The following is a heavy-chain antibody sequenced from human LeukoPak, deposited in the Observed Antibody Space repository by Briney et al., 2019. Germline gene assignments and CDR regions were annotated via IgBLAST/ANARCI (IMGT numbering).Heavy chain of an antibody. D-gene: IGHD3-9*01. Sequence: SETLSLTCAVSGGSISSGGYYWSWIRQHPGKGLEWIGYIYYSGSTYYNPSLKSRVTISVDTSKNQFSLKLSSVTAADTAVYYCARGLGDFDWLLCYFDYWGQGTLVTVSS. CDR1: GGSISSGGYY. J-gene: IGHJ4*02. V-gene: IGHV4-31*11. CDR2: IYYSGST. CDR3: ARGLGDFDWLLCYFDY.